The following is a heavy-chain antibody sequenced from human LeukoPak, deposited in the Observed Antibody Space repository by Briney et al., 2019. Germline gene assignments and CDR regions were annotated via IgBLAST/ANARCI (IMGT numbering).Heavy chain of an antibody. Sequence: ASVKVSCKASGYTFTGYYMHWVRQAPGQGLEWIGWINPNSGGTNYAQKFQGRVTMTRDTSISTAYMELSRLRSDDTAVYYCARGHYYGSRIDYWGQGTLVTVSS. V-gene: IGHV1-2*02. CDR3: ARGHYYGSRIDY. J-gene: IGHJ4*02. CDR1: GYTFTGYY. CDR2: INPNSGGT. D-gene: IGHD3-10*01.